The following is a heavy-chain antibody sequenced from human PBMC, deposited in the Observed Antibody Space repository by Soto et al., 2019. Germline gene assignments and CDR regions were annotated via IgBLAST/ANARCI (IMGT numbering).Heavy chain of an antibody. CDR2: IGTAGDT. Sequence: GSLRLSCEASGFTFSGFDMHWVRQPTGKGLEWVSSIGTAGDTYYAVSVKGRFTISKDNAKNSLSLQMNSLRAGDMAVYFCAKSQEIGTHFFDSWGQGTQVTVSS. V-gene: IGHV3-13*01. J-gene: IGHJ4*02. CDR1: GFTFSGFD. D-gene: IGHD6-13*01. CDR3: AKSQEIGTHFFDS.